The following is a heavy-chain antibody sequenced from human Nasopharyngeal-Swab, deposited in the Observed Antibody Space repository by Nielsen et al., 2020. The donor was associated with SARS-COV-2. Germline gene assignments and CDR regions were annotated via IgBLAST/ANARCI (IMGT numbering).Heavy chain of an antibody. Sequence: SETLSLTCTVPGGSISSYYWSWIRQSPGKGLEWIGYIYYSGSTNYNPSLKSRVTISVDTSKNQFSLKLSSVTAADTAVYYCARDGGQWAFDIWGQGTMVTVSS. D-gene: IGHD6-19*01. CDR3: ARDGGQWAFDI. J-gene: IGHJ3*02. CDR2: IYYSGST. V-gene: IGHV4-59*13. CDR1: GGSISSYY.